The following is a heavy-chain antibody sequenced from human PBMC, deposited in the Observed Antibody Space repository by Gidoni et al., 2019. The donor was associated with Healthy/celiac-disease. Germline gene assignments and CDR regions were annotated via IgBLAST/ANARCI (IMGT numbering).Heavy chain of an antibody. J-gene: IGHJ6*02. Sequence: QVQLVESGGGVVQPGRFLRLSCAASGFTFSSYAMHWVRQAPGKGLGWGAVISYDGSNKYYADSVKGRFTISRDNSKNTLYLQMNSLRAEDTAVYYCARAIYGDTLYYYYGMDVWGQGTTVTVSS. CDR3: ARAIYGDTLYYYYGMDV. CDR2: ISYDGSNK. CDR1: GFTFSSYA. V-gene: IGHV3-30-3*01. D-gene: IGHD4-17*01.